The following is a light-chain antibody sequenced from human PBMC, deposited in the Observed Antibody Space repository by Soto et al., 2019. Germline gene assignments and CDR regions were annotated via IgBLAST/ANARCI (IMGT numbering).Light chain of an antibody. V-gene: IGLV2-14*01. Sequence: QSVLTQPASVSGSPGQSITISCTGTSSDVGNYNYVSWFQQHPGNAPKLILFEVSYRPSGISNRFSGSKSGNTASLTISGRLVQDEGDYYCSSYTSSSPYVFGTETKVTVL. CDR3: SSYTSSSPYV. CDR1: SSDVGNYNY. CDR2: EVS. J-gene: IGLJ1*01.